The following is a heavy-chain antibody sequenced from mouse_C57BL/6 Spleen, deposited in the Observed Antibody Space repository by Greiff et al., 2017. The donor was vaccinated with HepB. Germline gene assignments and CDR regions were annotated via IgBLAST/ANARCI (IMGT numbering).Heavy chain of an antibody. Sequence: VHVKQSGGGLVKPGGSLKLSCAASGFTFSDYGMHWVRQAPEKGLEWVAYISSGSSTIYYADTVKGRFTISRDNAKNTLFLQMTSLRSEDTAMYYCARGDYYGSSYDYAMDYWGQGTSVTVSS. V-gene: IGHV5-17*01. CDR3: ARGDYYGSSYDYAMDY. J-gene: IGHJ4*01. CDR1: GFTFSDYG. CDR2: ISSGSSTI. D-gene: IGHD1-1*01.